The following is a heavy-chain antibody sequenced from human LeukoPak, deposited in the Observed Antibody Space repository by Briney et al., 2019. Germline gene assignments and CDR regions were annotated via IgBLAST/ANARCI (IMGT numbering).Heavy chain of an antibody. Sequence: SQTLSLTCTVSGGSISSGGYYWSWIRQHPGKGLEWIGYIYYSGSTYYNPSLKSRVTISVDTSKNQFSLKLSSVTAADTAVYYCAREIQVTMIVVVNDWYFDLWGRGTLVTVSS. CDR1: GGSISSGGYY. V-gene: IGHV4-31*03. D-gene: IGHD3-22*01. CDR3: AREIQVTMIVVVNDWYFDL. CDR2: IYYSGST. J-gene: IGHJ2*01.